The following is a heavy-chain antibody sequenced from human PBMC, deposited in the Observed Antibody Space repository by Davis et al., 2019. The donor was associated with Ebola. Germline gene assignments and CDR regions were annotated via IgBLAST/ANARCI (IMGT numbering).Heavy chain of an antibody. J-gene: IGHJ6*02. CDR1: GFTFSSYW. Sequence: GGSLRLSCAASGFTFSSYWMSWVRQAPGKGLEWVSSISGSSTYIYYADSVKGRFTISRDNAKNTLYLQMNSLRAEDTAVYYCARVTYYGSGSYYPFGYYYGMDVWGQGTTVTVSS. CDR2: ISGSSTYI. V-gene: IGHV3-21*01. D-gene: IGHD3-10*01. CDR3: ARVTYYGSGSYYPFGYYYGMDV.